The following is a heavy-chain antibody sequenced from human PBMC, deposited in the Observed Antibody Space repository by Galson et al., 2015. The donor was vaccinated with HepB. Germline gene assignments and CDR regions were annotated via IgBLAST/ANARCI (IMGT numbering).Heavy chain of an antibody. D-gene: IGHD1-1*01. CDR1: GFTFSSYG. Sequence: SLRLSCAASGFTFSSYGMHWVRQAPGKGLEWVAVISYDGSNKYYADSVKGRFTISRDNSKNTLYLQMNSLRAEDTAVYYCARLGWNWNDAGYFDYWGQGTLVTVSS. J-gene: IGHJ4*02. CDR3: ARLGWNWNDAGYFDY. V-gene: IGHV3-30*03. CDR2: ISYDGSNK.